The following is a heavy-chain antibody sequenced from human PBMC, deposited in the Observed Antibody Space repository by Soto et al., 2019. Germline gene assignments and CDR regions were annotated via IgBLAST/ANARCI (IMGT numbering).Heavy chain of an antibody. J-gene: IGHJ4*02. CDR1: GFTFSSYW. D-gene: IGHD2-2*01. Sequence: PGGSLRLSCAASGFTFSSYWMHWVRQAPGKGLEWVSGISGGGSSSDYADSVKGRFTISRDNAKNTLNLQMNSLRAEDTAVYYCAKKSTDSSGYSDYWGQGTVVTVSS. CDR2: ISGGGSSS. CDR3: AKKSTDSSGYSDY. V-gene: IGHV3-23*01.